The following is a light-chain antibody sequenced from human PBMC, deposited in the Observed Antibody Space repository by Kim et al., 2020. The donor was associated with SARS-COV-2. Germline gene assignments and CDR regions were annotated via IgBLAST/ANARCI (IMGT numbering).Light chain of an antibody. CDR2: GVS. J-gene: IGKJ3*01. V-gene: IGKV1-8*01. Sequence: AIRMTQSPSSFSAFIGDRVTITCRASQNIANDLAWYQQKPGKPPQLLIYGVSTLHSGVPSRFTGSGSGTDFTLTINSLQSEDIGTYYCQQYNGSPPFTFGPGTKVDIK. CDR1: QNIAND. CDR3: QQYNGSPPFT.